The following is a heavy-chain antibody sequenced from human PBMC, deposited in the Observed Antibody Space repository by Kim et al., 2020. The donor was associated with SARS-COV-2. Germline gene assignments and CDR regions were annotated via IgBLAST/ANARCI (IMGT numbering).Heavy chain of an antibody. D-gene: IGHD2-15*01. Sequence: TTYEADSVKGRFTISRDNFRNTLYLQMNNLRAEDTAVYYCAKVRDRDYFDYWGQGTLVTVSS. V-gene: IGHV3-23*03. CDR2: TT. CDR3: AKVRDRDYFDY. J-gene: IGHJ4*02.